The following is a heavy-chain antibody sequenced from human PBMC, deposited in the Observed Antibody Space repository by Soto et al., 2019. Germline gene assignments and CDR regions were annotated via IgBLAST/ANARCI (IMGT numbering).Heavy chain of an antibody. CDR1: GGCFSGYY. CDR2: INHSGST. D-gene: IGHD2-8*02. J-gene: IGHJ4*02. Sequence: SSETVSLTCAVYGGCFSGYYWTWIRQPPGTGLEWIGEINHSGSTNYNPSLKSRVTISVDTSKNQFSLKLTSVTAADTAVYYCARDRITGLFDYWGQGTLVT. CDR3: ARDRITGLFDY. V-gene: IGHV4-34*01.